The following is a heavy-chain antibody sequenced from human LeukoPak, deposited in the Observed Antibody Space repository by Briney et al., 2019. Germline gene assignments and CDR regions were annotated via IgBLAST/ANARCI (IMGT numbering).Heavy chain of an antibody. CDR3: ARGVCTSSSCYAGDYGMDV. J-gene: IGHJ6*02. D-gene: IGHD2-2*01. CDR2: GFYSGST. Sequence: PSETLSLTCTVSGGSMSNYYWSWIRQPPGKGLEWIGYGFYSGSTNYNPSLKSRVTISLDTSKSQFSLKVSSVTAADTAVYYCARGVCTSSSCYAGDYGMDVWGQGTTVTVSS. V-gene: IGHV4-59*08. CDR1: GGSMSNYY.